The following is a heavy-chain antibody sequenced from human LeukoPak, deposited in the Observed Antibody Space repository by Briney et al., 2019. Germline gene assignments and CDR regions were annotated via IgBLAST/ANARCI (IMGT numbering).Heavy chain of an antibody. CDR3: TTSGTPFEY. J-gene: IGHJ4*02. CDR1: GFTFNKAW. V-gene: IGHV3-15*01. Sequence: NAGGPLRLPCAASGFTFNKAWMRCVRLAPEKGLEGVGRIKNKGDGGTTDYAAPVKGRFTVSRDDSKSMLYLQMNSVKAEDTAVYYCTTSGTPFEYWGQGTLVTVSS. D-gene: IGHD3-10*01. CDR2: IKNKGDGGTT.